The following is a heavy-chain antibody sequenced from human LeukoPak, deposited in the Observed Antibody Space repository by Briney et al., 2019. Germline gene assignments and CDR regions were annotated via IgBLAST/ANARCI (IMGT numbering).Heavy chain of an antibody. CDR2: INHNGST. CDR3: ARGGKDGISGYPFLPTVANFDY. D-gene: IGHD3-22*01. J-gene: IGHJ4*02. Sequence: PGGSLRLSCAASGFTFSSHAMSWIRQPPGKGLEWIGEINHNGSTNYNPSLKSRITISVDTFKSQFSLKLSSVTAADTAVYYCARGGKDGISGYPFLPTVANFDYWGQGTLVTVSS. V-gene: IGHV4-34*01. CDR1: GFTFSSHA.